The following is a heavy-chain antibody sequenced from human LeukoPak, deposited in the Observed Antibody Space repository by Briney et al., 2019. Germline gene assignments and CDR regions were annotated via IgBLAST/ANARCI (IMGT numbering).Heavy chain of an antibody. V-gene: IGHV3-23*01. D-gene: IGHD6-25*01. J-gene: IGHJ4*02. CDR2: ISGSGSST. CDR1: GFTFSSYA. Sequence: PGGSLRLSCAASGFTFSSYALSWVRQAPGKGLDWVSGISGSGSSTYYADSVKGRFTISRDNSKNTLYLQMNSLRAEDTAVYYCAKVSRERNPAAGDYWGQGTLVTVSS. CDR3: AKVSRERNPAAGDY.